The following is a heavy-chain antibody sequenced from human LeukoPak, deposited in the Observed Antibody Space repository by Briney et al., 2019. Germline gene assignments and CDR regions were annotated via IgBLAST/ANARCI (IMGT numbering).Heavy chain of an antibody. CDR2: IYFSGST. CDR3: ARQFGHGDWSPFDD. J-gene: IGHJ4*02. Sequence: PSETLSLTCTVSGGSISGSSYYWGWIRQPPGKGLEWIGTIYFSGSTYYNPSLKSRVTISVDTSKNQFSLKLSSVTAADTAVYYCARQFGHGDWSPFDDWGQGTLVTVSS. D-gene: IGHD4-17*01. CDR1: GGSISGSSYY. V-gene: IGHV4-39*01.